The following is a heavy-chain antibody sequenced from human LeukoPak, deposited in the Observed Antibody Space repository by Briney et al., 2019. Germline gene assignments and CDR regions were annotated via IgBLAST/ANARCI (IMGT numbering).Heavy chain of an antibody. D-gene: IGHD6-19*01. CDR2: IYYSGST. J-gene: IGHJ6*02. CDR3: ARGLNSPWLVRNYYYGMDV. V-gene: IGHV4-59*01. Sequence: SETLSLTCAVYGGSFSSYYWSWIRQPPGKGLEWIGYIYYSGSTNYNPSLKSRVTISVDTSKNQFSLKLSSVTAADTAVYYCARGLNSPWLVRNYYYGMDVWGQGTTVTVSS. CDR1: GGSFSSYY.